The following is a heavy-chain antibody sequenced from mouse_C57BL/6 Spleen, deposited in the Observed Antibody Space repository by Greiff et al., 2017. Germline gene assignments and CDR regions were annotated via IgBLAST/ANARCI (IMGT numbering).Heavy chain of an antibody. J-gene: IGHJ4*01. CDR3: ARSRDNPNYYAMDY. V-gene: IGHV1-7*01. CDR1: GYTFTSYW. Sequence: QVHVKQSGAELAKPGASVKLSCKASGYTFTSYWMHWVKQRPGQGLEWIGYINPSSGYTKYNQKFKDKATLTADKSSSTAYMQLSSLTYEDSAVYYCARSRDNPNYYAMDYWGQGTSVTVSS. CDR2: INPSSGYT.